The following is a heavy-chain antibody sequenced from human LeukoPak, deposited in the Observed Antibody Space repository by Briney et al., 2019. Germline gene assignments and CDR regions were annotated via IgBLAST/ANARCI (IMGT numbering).Heavy chain of an antibody. CDR3: ARSSGWYPDFDY. J-gene: IGHJ4*02. V-gene: IGHV3-48*03. CDR1: GFTFSSYE. Sequence: GGSLRLSCAASGFTFSSYEMNWVRQAPGKGLEWVSYISSSGSTIYYADSVKGRFTISRDNAKNSLYLQMNSLRAEDTAVYYCARSSGWYPDFDYWGQGTLVTVSS. CDR2: ISSSGSTI. D-gene: IGHD6-19*01.